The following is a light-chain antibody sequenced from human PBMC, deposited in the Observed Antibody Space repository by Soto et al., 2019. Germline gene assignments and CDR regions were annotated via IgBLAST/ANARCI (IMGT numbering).Light chain of an antibody. J-gene: IGKJ2*01. CDR3: HQFGSSSLPFT. V-gene: IGKV3-20*01. Sequence: ESMLTQSPGTLSLSPGERATLYCRASQSVSTRYLAWYQQKPGQAPRLLIYGASIRAAGIPDRFSGSGSGTDSTLTISRLEPEDFAVYYCHQFGSSSLPFTFGQGTKLEI. CDR1: QSVSTRY. CDR2: GAS.